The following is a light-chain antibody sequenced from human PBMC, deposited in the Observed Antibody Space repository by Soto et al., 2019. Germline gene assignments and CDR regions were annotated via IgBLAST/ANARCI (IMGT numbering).Light chain of an antibody. Sequence: EVVMTQSPATLSVFPGERVTLSCRASQSVSSSLAWYQQKPGQAPRLLIYSASTRATGIPARFSCSGSGTEFTLTISSLESEDFAVYYCQQYINGYTFGQGTKLEIK. CDR3: QQYINGYT. J-gene: IGKJ2*01. V-gene: IGKV3-15*01. CDR1: QSVSSS. CDR2: SAS.